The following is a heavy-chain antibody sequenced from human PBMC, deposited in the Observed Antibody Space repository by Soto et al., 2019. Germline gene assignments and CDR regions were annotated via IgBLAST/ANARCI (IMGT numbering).Heavy chain of an antibody. CDR2: IWHDGSNE. CDR3: ARDDVSMVTTFLDY. CDR1: GFPFNNYA. D-gene: IGHD2-21*02. J-gene: IGHJ4*02. Sequence: PGGSLRLSCAASGFPFNNYAMHWVRQAPGKGLEWVAVIWHDGSNEHYADSVKGRFRIARDNSNNTLYLQMNSLRGEDTALYYCARDDVSMVTTFLDYWGLGTLVTVPQ. V-gene: IGHV3-33*01.